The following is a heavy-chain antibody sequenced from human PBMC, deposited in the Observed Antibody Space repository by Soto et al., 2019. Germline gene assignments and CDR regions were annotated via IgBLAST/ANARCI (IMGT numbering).Heavy chain of an antibody. CDR1: GGSVSSGRFY. J-gene: IGHJ4*02. Sequence: PSETLSLTCTASGGSVSSGRFYWSWIRQPPGKGLEWIGYIYYSGSTKYNPSLRSRVTISVDTSKNQFSLKLTSVAAADTAVYYCARSGSGSGWLGGQGTLVTVSS. V-gene: IGHV4-61*01. CDR2: IYYSGST. D-gene: IGHD6-19*01. CDR3: ARSGSGSGWL.